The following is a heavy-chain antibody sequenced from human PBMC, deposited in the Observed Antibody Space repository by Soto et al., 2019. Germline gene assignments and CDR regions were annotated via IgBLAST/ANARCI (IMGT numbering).Heavy chain of an antibody. CDR3: AGTKGCSSTSCPPNYYYYYGMDV. D-gene: IGHD2-2*01. V-gene: IGHV1-69*01. CDR2: IIPIFGIL. Sequence: QVQLVQSGAEVKKPGSSVKVSCKASGGTFSSYAITWVRQTPGQGLEWMGGIIPIFGILNYAQKFQGRVTVTADESTTTVYMELSSLRSEDTAVYYCAGTKGCSSTSCPPNYYYYYGMDVWGQGPTVTVSS. J-gene: IGHJ6*02. CDR1: GGTFSSYA.